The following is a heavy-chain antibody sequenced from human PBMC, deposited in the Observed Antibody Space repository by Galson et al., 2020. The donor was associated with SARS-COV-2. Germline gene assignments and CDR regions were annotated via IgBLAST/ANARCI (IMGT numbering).Heavy chain of an antibody. V-gene: IGHV1-8*01. CDR2: MDPNSGNT. J-gene: IGHJ4*02. D-gene: IGHD1-26*01. CDR1: GYTFISYD. Sequence: ASVKVSCKASGYTFISYDINWVRQATGQGLEWMGWMDPNSGNTAYAQQFQGRVTMTRDTSISTAYMELSSLRSEDTAVYYCARFPSGSHKGLDYWGQGTLVTVSS. CDR3: ARFPSGSHKGLDY.